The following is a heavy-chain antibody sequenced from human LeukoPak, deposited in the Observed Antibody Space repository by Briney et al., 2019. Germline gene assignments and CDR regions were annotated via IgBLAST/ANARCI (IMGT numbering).Heavy chain of an antibody. CDR1: GGSISSGSYY. CDR2: IYTSGST. CDR3: ARAYYYGSGSYLDY. Sequence: TLSLTCTVSGGSISSGSYYWSWIRQPAGKGLEWIGRIYTSGSTNYNPSLKSRVTISVDTSKNQFSLKLSSVTAADTAVYYCARAYYYGSGSYLDYWGQGTLVTVSS. J-gene: IGHJ4*02. V-gene: IGHV4-61*02. D-gene: IGHD3-10*01.